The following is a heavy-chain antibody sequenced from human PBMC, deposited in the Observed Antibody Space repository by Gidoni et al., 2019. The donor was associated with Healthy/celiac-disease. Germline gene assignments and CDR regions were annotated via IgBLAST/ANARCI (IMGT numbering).Heavy chain of an antibody. V-gene: IGHV3-49*03. CDR3: TRDRYYDSSGYYPYYFDY. CDR2: IRSKAYGGTT. CDR1: GFTFGDYA. J-gene: IGHJ4*02. D-gene: IGHD3-22*01. Sequence: EVQLVESGGGLVQPGRSLRLSCTASGFTFGDYAMSWFRQAPGKGLEWVGFIRSKAYGGTTEYAASGKGRFTISRDDSKSIAYLQMNSLKTEDTAVYYCTRDRYYDSSGYYPYYFDYWGQGTLVTVSS.